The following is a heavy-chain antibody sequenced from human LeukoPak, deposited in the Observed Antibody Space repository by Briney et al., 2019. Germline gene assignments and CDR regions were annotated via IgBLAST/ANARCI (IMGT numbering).Heavy chain of an antibody. D-gene: IGHD4-17*01. CDR3: ARVLEYSDTLLDPEYFYALDV. CDR1: GGSLSTSY. V-gene: IGHV4-59*01. CDR2: IFYSGST. J-gene: IGHJ6*02. Sequence: PTETVSLTCTGSGGSLSTSYWSWIRQSPGKGLEGIGYIFYSGSTNYNPSLNSRVTISVDTSKNQFSLKPSSVTTADTAVYFCARVLEYSDTLLDPEYFYALDVWGQGTPVTVSS.